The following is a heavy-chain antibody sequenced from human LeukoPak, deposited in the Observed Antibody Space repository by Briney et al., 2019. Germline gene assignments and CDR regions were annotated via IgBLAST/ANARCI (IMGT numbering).Heavy chain of an antibody. D-gene: IGHD2-15*01. V-gene: IGHV4-59*01. CDR1: GGSISSYY. Sequence: SETLSLTCTVSGGSISSYYWSWIRQPPGKGLEWIGYIYYSGSTNYNPSLKSRVTISVDTSKNQFSLKLSSVTAADTAVYYCARGQYCSGGSCYSYQSESAFDIWGQGTMVTVSS. J-gene: IGHJ3*02. CDR3: ARGQYCSGGSCYSYQSESAFDI. CDR2: IYYSGST.